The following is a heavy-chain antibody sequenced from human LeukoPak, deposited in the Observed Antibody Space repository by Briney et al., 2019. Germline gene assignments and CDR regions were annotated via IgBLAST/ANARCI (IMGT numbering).Heavy chain of an antibody. Sequence: SETLSLTCTVSGGSISSYYWSWIRQPPGKGLEWIGYIYYSGSTNYNPSLKSRVTISVDTSKNQFSLKLSSVTAADTAVYYCARSYSYGYYYYYYMDVWGKGTTVTVPS. J-gene: IGHJ6*03. V-gene: IGHV4-59*01. CDR2: IYYSGST. CDR1: GGSISSYY. D-gene: IGHD5-18*01. CDR3: ARSYSYGYYYYYYMDV.